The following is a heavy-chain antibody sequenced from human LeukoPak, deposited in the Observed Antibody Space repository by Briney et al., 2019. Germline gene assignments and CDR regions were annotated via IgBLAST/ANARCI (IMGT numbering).Heavy chain of an antibody. V-gene: IGHV3-30-3*01. J-gene: IGHJ4*02. CDR2: ISYDGSNK. CDR1: GFTFSSYA. Sequence: GGSLRLSCAASGFTFSSYAMSWVRQAPGKGLEWVAVISYDGSNKYYADSVKGRFTISRDNSKNTLYLQMNSLRAEDTAVYYCARQVAAAGTGYFDYWGQGTLVTVSS. D-gene: IGHD6-13*01. CDR3: ARQVAAAGTGYFDY.